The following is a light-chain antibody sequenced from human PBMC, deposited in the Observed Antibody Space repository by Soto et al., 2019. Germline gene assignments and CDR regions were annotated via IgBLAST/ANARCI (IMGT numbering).Light chain of an antibody. J-gene: IGKJ5*01. Sequence: EIMLTQSPGTLSLSPGERATLSCRASQSVSNNYLAWYQQKPGQAPRLLIYGASTRATGTPARFSGSGSGTDFTLTISSLQSEDFALYYCQQYNRWPLITFGQGTRLEI. CDR1: QSVSNN. CDR3: QQYNRWPLIT. CDR2: GAS. V-gene: IGKV3D-15*01.